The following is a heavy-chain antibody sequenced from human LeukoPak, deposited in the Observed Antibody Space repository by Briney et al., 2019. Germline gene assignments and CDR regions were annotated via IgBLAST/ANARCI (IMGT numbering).Heavy chain of an antibody. CDR2: ISGSGGST. CDR3: AKEGFWSGLDYYYMDV. V-gene: IGHV3-23*01. J-gene: IGHJ6*03. Sequence: GGSLRLSCAASGFTFSSYAMSWVRQAPGKGLEWVSAISGSGGSTYYADSVKGRFTISRDNSKNTLYLQMNSLRADDTAVYYCAKEGFWSGLDYYYMDVWGKGTTVTVSS. D-gene: IGHD3-3*01. CDR1: GFTFSSYA.